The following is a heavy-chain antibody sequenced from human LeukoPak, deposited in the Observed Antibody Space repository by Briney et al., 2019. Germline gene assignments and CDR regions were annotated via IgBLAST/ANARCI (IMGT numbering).Heavy chain of an antibody. Sequence: GGSLRLSCAASGFFFDDYGMHWVRQIPGKGLVWVSRICPDGTVTNYADSVKGRFTISRDNAKNMVFLQMNSLRADDTAVYYCVRDFRSADYWGQGILATVSS. CDR2: ICPDGTVT. CDR1: GFFFDDYG. CDR3: VRDFRSADY. J-gene: IGHJ4*02. V-gene: IGHV3-74*01.